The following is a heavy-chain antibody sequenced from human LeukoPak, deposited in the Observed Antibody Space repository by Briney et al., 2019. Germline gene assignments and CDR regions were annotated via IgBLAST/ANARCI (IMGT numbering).Heavy chain of an antibody. CDR2: IDSSGTRK. D-gene: IGHD4-17*01. V-gene: IGHV3-48*02. Sequence: GGSLRLSCAASESTFSTYSMNWVRRAPGKGLEWVSYIDSSGTRKVYADSVQGRFIISRDNARNSLYLQMNSLRDEDTAVYYCARYGDQSFDYWGQGTLVTVSS. CDR1: ESTFSTYS. CDR3: ARYGDQSFDY. J-gene: IGHJ4*02.